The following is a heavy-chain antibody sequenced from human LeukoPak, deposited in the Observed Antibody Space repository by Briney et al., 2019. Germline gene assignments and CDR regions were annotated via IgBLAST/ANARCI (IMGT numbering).Heavy chain of an antibody. CDR1: GFTFTRFW. J-gene: IGHJ4*02. Sequence: GGSLRLSCAGSGFTFTRFWMHWVRQAPGKGLVWVSRINVEGTTTTYADSVEGRFTISRDENTLYLQMNHLRVDDTAVYYCTRGGEEPFDYWGQGTLVTVSP. CDR3: TRGGEEPFDY. D-gene: IGHD3-10*01. CDR2: INVEGTTT. V-gene: IGHV3-74*01.